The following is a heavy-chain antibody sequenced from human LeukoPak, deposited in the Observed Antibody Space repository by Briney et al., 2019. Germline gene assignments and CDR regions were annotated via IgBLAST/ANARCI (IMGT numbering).Heavy chain of an antibody. Sequence: GVSLRVSCAASGFTFSSYGMLGLGQAPGKGLEWVAVISYDGSNKYYAAPVKGRFTISRDNSKNTLYLQMISLRAKDTAVSYCAKDLLWFGELPYFDYWGQGTLVTVSS. CDR1: GFTFSSYG. V-gene: IGHV3-30*18. J-gene: IGHJ4*02. D-gene: IGHD3-10*01. CDR2: ISYDGSNK. CDR3: AKDLLWFGELPYFDY.